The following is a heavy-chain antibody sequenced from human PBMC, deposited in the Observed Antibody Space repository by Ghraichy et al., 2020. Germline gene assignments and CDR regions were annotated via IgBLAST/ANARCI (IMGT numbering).Heavy chain of an antibody. Sequence: SETLSLTCTVSGGSMSSYYWSWIRQPPGKGLEWIGYIYYSGSTNYNPSLMSRVTISVDTSKNQFSLKLSSVTAADTAVYYCARDSSSDHPPPYYMDVWGKGTTVTVSS. CDR2: IYYSGST. J-gene: IGHJ6*03. CDR3: ARDSSSDHPPPYYMDV. CDR1: GGSMSSYY. D-gene: IGHD6-6*01. V-gene: IGHV4-59*01.